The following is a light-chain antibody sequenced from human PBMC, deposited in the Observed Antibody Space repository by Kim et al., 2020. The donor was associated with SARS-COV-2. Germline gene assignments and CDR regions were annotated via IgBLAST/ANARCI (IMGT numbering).Light chain of an antibody. J-gene: IGLJ3*02. CDR1: TGAVTSGYY. CDR3: LLYHGGAQV. V-gene: IGLV7-43*01. CDR2: STT. Sequence: PGGTVTLTCASSTGAVTSGYYPSWFQQKPGQAPRALIYSTTNKYSWTPARFSGSLLGDKAALTLSGVQPEDEAEYYCLLYHGGAQVFGGGTQLTVL.